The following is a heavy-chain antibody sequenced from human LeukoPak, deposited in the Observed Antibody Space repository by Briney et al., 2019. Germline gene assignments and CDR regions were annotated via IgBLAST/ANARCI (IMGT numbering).Heavy chain of an antibody. CDR3: ATDPYYYGSGSYRTRNYGMDV. Sequence: ASVKVSCTVSGYTLTELSMHWVRQAPGKGLEWMGGFDPEDGETIYAQKFQGRVTMTEDTSTDTAYMELSSLRSEDTAVYYCATDPYYYGSGSYRTRNYGMDVWGQGTTVTVSS. V-gene: IGHV1-24*01. CDR1: GYTLTELS. D-gene: IGHD3-10*01. J-gene: IGHJ6*02. CDR2: FDPEDGET.